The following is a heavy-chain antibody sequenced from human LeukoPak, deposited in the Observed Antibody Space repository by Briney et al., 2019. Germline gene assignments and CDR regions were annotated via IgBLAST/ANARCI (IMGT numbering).Heavy chain of an antibody. Sequence: PGGSLRLSCAASGFTFSSYSMNWVRQAPGKGLEWVSSISSSSSYIYYADSVKGRLTISRDNAKNSLYLQMNSLRAEDTAVYYCARSFLSIAAAATDYWGQGTLVTVSS. CDR3: ARSFLSIAAAATDY. V-gene: IGHV3-21*01. J-gene: IGHJ4*02. CDR1: GFTFSSYS. CDR2: ISSSSSYI. D-gene: IGHD6-13*01.